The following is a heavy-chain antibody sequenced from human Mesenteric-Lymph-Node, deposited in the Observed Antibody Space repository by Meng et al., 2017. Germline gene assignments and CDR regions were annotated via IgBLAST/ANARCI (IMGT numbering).Heavy chain of an antibody. D-gene: IGHD6-19*01. CDR3: ARGVEAGVDY. Sequence: QVQLGQSGAEVKKPGASVKVSCKASGYTFTSYHVNWVRQATGQGLEWMGWVDPARDTAGYAQKFEGRITMTRDTSMSTVYMELSSLTSEDTAIYHCARGVEAGVDYWGQGTLVTVSS. V-gene: IGHV1-8*01. CDR1: GYTFTSYH. J-gene: IGHJ4*02. CDR2: VDPARDTA.